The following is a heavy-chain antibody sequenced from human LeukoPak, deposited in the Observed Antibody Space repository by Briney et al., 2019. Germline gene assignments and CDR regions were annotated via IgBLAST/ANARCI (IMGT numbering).Heavy chain of an antibody. J-gene: IGHJ4*02. CDR2: INPNSGGT. CDR3: ARDVYGGIGDY. D-gene: IGHD4-23*01. V-gene: IGHV1-2*02. Sequence: GASVKVSCKASGDTFTGYYIHWVRQAPGQGLEWMGWINPNSGGTNYAQKFQGRVTMTRDTSISTTYMELSRLRSDDTAVYFCARDVYGGIGDYWGQGTLVTVSS. CDR1: GDTFTGYY.